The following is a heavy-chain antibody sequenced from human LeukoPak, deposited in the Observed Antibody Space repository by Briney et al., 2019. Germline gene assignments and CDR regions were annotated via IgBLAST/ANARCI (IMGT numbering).Heavy chain of an antibody. CDR3: ARRPGYDYYFDY. Sequence: GSSVKVSCKASGGTFSSYAISWVRQAPGQGLEWMGGIIPIFGTANYAQKFQGRVTITADESTSTAYMELRSLRSDDTAVYYCARRPGYDYYFDYWGQGTLVTVSS. J-gene: IGHJ4*02. V-gene: IGHV1-69*01. CDR1: GGTFSSYA. CDR2: IIPIFGTA. D-gene: IGHD5-12*01.